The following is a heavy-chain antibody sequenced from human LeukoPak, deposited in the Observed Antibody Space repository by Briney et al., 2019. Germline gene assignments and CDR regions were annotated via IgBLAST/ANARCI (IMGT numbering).Heavy chain of an antibody. V-gene: IGHV4-34*01. CDR3: ARMGLWFGELYSFDY. CDR1: GGSFSGYY. CDR2: INHSGST. D-gene: IGHD3-10*01. J-gene: IGHJ4*02. Sequence: SETLSLTCAVYGGSFSGYYWSWIRQPPGKGLEWIGEINHSGSTNYNPSLKSRVTISVDTSKNQFSLKLSSVTAADTAVYYCARMGLWFGELYSFDYWGQGTLVTVSS.